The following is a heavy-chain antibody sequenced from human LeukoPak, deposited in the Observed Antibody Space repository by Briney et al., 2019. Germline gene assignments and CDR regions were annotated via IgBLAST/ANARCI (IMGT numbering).Heavy chain of an antibody. CDR1: GYTFTRYY. CDR2: IDPSGGST. J-gene: IGHJ4*02. V-gene: IGHV1-46*01. Sequence: GASVTVSCKASGYTFTRYYMHWVRQAPGQGLEWMGIIDPSGGSTSYAQNFQGGITMTRDATTRTVYLELSSLRSEDTAVYYCARDFGEMPNYWGQGTLVTVSS. D-gene: IGHD5-24*01. CDR3: ARDFGEMPNY.